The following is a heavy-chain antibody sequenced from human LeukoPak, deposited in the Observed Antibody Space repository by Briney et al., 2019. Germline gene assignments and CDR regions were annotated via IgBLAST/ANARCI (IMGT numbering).Heavy chain of an antibody. Sequence: ASVKVSCKASGYSSTTNDINWVRQATGQGLEWLGWINPNSGNAGYAQKFRGRVSMTRDTSISTVYLELSSLKFEDTAVYYCARKIGDSGSYPDWGQGTLVTVSS. D-gene: IGHD3-10*01. CDR3: ARKIGDSGSYPD. CDR1: GYSSTTND. V-gene: IGHV1-8*01. CDR2: INPNSGNA. J-gene: IGHJ4*02.